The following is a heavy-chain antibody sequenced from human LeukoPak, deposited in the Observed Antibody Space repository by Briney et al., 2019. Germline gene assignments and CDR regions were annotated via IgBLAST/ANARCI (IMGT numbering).Heavy chain of an antibody. J-gene: IGHJ4*02. D-gene: IGHD3-10*01. CDR3: AKEGGLGEVVDY. V-gene: IGHV3-30-3*01. CDR2: ISYDGSNK. CDR1: GFTFSSYA. Sequence: GGSLRLSCAASGFTFSSYAMHWVRQAPGKGLEWVAVISYDGSNKYYADSVKGRFTISRDNSKNTLYLQMNSLRAEDTAVYYCAKEGGLGEVVDYWGQGTLVTVSS.